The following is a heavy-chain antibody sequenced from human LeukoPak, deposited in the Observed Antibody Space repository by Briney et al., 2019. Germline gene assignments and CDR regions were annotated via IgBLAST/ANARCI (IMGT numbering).Heavy chain of an antibody. CDR1: GGSISSGDYY. CDR3: ARVGYPHYFDY. CDR2: IYYSGIT. J-gene: IGHJ4*02. D-gene: IGHD5-18*01. Sequence: PSETLSLTCTVSGGSISSGDYYWSWIRQPPGTGLEWIGYIYYSGITYYNPSLKSRVTISVDTSKNQFSLKLSFVTAADTAVYYCARVGYPHYFDYWGQGTLVTVSS. V-gene: IGHV4-30-4*01.